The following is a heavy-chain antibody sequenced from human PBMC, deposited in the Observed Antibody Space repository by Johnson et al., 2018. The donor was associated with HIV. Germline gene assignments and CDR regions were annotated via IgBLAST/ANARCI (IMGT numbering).Heavy chain of an antibody. V-gene: IGHV3-20*04. CDR3: ARDRSTPQPYYYDSSGYRGYSAFDI. J-gene: IGHJ3*02. CDR1: GFTFDDYG. D-gene: IGHD3-22*01. Sequence: EVQLVESGGGLVQPGVSLRLSCAASGFTFDDYGMNWVRQAPGKGLEWVSGINWNGGSTGYADSVKGRFTISRDNAKNSLHLQMNSLRAEDTTVYYCARDRSTPQPYYYDSSGYRGYSAFDIWGQGTMVTVSP. CDR2: INWNGGST.